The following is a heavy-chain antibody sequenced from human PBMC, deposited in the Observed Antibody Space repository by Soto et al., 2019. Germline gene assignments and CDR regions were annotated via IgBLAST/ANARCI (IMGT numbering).Heavy chain of an antibody. CDR3: VRGKDQYNTLTYSYYDQ. V-gene: IGHV3-74*01. CDR2: INSDGSMT. J-gene: IGHJ5*02. D-gene: IGHD4-4*01. CDR1: GFTCSRYW. Sequence: EVQLVESGGGLVQPGGSLRLSCAASGFTCSRYWMHWVRQAPGEGLMWVSRINSDGSMTSYADSVKGRFTISRDNAKNTVYLHMNGLRAEDTARYYCVRGKDQYNTLTYSYYDQWGQGTLVTVSS.